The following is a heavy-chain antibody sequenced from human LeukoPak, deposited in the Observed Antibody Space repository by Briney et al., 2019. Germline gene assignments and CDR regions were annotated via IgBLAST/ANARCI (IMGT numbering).Heavy chain of an antibody. CDR2: INTNTGNP. J-gene: IGHJ4*02. V-gene: IGHV7-4-1*02. CDR3: ARVPSPIPYCGGDCYSEDY. Sequence: ASVKVSCKASGYTFTSYAMNWVRQAPGQGLEWMGWINTNTGNPTYAQGFTGRFVFSLDTSVSTAYLQISSLKAEDTAVYYCARVPSPIPYCGGDCYSEDYWGQGTLVTVSS. D-gene: IGHD2-21*02. CDR1: GYTFTSYA.